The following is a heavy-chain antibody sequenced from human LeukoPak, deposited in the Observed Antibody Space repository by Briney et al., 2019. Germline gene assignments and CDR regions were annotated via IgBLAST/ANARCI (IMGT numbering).Heavy chain of an antibody. CDR1: GGTFSSYA. CDR2: IIPMFGTA. J-gene: IGHJ4*02. Sequence: SVKVSCKASGGTFSSYAISWLRQAPGQGLERVGGIIPMFGTANYAQKFQARVTITADEFTSTAYMELSSLRSEDTAVYYCARAHYSGNYYVGLYYFDHWGQGTLVTVSS. CDR3: ARAHYSGNYYVGLYYFDH. V-gene: IGHV1-69*13. D-gene: IGHD1-26*01.